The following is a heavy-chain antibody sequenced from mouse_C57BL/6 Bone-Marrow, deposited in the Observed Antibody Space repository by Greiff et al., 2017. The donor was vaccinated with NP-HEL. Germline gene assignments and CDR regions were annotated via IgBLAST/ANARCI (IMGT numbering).Heavy chain of an antibody. CDR2: IYPGGGYT. Sequence: QVQLKESGAELVRPGTSVKMSCKASGYTFTNYWIGWAKQRPGHGLEWIGDIYPGGGYTNYNEKFKGKATLTADKSSSTAYMQFSSLTSEDSALYYCARGGYYWYFDVWGTGTTVTVSS. D-gene: IGHD2-2*01. CDR1: GYTFTNYW. V-gene: IGHV1-63*01. CDR3: ARGGYYWYFDV. J-gene: IGHJ1*03.